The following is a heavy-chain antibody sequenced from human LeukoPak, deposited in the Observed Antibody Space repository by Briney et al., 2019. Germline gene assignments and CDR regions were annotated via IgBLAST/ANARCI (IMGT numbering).Heavy chain of an antibody. CDR3: ARAVGYSYGLDY. Sequence: GGSLRLSCAASGFTVSNNYMSWVRQAPGKGLEWVSVIYSGSSTYYADSVKGRFTISRDNSKNTLYLQMNSLRAEDTAVYYCARAVGYSYGLDYWGQGTLVTASS. D-gene: IGHD5-18*01. J-gene: IGHJ4*02. CDR1: GFTVSNNY. V-gene: IGHV3-66*01. CDR2: IYSGSST.